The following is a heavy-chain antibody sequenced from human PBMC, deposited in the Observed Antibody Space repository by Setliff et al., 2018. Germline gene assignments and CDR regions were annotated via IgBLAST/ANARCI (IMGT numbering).Heavy chain of an antibody. CDR3: ARDVFPYNYEGAFDI. V-gene: IGHV1-46*01. CDR1: GYTFTSHY. Sequence: ASVKVSCKASGYTFTSHYMHWVRQAPGLGLEWMGTINPSSGRTSYAQKFQGRVTMTRDTSTSKVYMDMRSLRSEDTAVYYCARDVFPYNYEGAFDIWGQGTMVTVSS. J-gene: IGHJ3*02. CDR2: INPSSGRT. D-gene: IGHD3-22*01.